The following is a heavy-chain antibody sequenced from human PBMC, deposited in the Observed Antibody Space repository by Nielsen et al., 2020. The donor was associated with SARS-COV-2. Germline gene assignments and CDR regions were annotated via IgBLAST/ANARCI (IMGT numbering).Heavy chain of an antibody. CDR3: ARRIGDY. D-gene: IGHD2-15*01. V-gene: IGHV1-2*02. J-gene: IGHJ4*02. CDR1: GGTFSSYA. CDR2: INPNSGGT. Sequence: ASVKVSCKASGGTFSSYAISWVRQAPGQGLEWMGWINPNSGGTNYAQKFQGRVTMTRDTSISTAYMELSRLRSDDTAVYYCARRIGDYWGQGTLVTVSS.